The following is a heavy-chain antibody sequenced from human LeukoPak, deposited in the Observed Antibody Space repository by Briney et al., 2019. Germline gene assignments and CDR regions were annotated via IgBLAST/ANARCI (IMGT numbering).Heavy chain of an antibody. CDR2: IYHSGST. V-gene: IGHV4-4*02. CDR1: GGSISSSNW. J-gene: IGHJ4*02. D-gene: IGHD6-19*01. Sequence: SETLSLTCAVSGGSISSSNWWSWVRQPPEKGLEWIGEIYHSGSTNYNPSLKSRVTISVDKSKNQFSLKLSSVTAADTAVYYCARDGRGYSSGWYYFDYWGQGTLVTVSS. CDR3: ARDGRGYSSGWYYFDY.